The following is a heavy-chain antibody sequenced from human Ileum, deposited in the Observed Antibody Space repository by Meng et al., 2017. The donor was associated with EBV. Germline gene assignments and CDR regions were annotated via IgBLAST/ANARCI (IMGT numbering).Heavy chain of an antibody. V-gene: IGHV4-59*08. CDR2: IYYSGST. J-gene: IGHJ4*02. CDR3: ARGGWSLDY. CDR1: GGSISSYY. Sequence: QGRLRESGPGLVKPSETLSLTFTVSGGSISSYYGSWIRQPPGKGLEWIGYIYYSGSTNYNPSLKSRVTISVDTSKNQFSLNLSSVTAADTAVYYCARGGWSLDYWGQGTLVTVSS. D-gene: IGHD2-15*01.